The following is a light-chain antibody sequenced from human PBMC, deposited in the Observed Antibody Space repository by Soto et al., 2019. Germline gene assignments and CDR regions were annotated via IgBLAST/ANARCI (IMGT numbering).Light chain of an antibody. CDR2: GAS. CDR1: QGIGIY. Sequence: DIQMTQSPSTLSGSVGDRVTITCRASQGIGIYLAWYQQTPGKVPKHLIYGASKLQSGVPSRFSGGGSGTNFTLTISSLQPEDVATYYCQNYKRAPITFGQGTRLEIK. J-gene: IGKJ5*01. CDR3: QNYKRAPIT. V-gene: IGKV1-27*01.